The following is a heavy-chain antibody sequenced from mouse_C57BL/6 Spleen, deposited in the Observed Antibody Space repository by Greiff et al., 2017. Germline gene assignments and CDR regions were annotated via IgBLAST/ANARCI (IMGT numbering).Heavy chain of an antibody. CDR2: IDPSDSYT. J-gene: IGHJ2*01. D-gene: IGHD2-4*01. V-gene: IGHV1-50*01. CDR1: GYTFTSYW. Sequence: QVQLQQSGAELVKPGASVKLSCKASGYTFTSYWMQWVKQRPGQGLEWIGEIDPSDSYTNYNQKFKGKATLTVDTSSSTAYMQRSSLTSEDSAVYDCARRGDYDGDFAYWGQGTTLTVSS. CDR3: ARRGDYDGDFAY.